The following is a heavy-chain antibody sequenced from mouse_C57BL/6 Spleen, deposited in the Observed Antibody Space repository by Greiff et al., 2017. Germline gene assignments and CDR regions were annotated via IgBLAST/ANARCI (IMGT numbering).Heavy chain of an antibody. CDR3: TRDQETYYDLRLYAMDY. D-gene: IGHD2-4*01. Sequence: EVMLVESGEGLVKPGGSLKLSCAASGFTFSSYAMSWVRQTPEKRLEWVAYISSGGDYIYYADTVKGRFTISRDNARNTLYLQMSRLKSEDTAMYYCTRDQETYYDLRLYAMDYWGQGTSVTVSS. J-gene: IGHJ4*01. V-gene: IGHV5-9-1*02. CDR2: ISSGGDYI. CDR1: GFTFSSYA.